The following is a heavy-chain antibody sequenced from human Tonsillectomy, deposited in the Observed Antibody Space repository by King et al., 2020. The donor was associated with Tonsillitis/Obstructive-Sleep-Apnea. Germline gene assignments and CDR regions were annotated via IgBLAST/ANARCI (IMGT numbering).Heavy chain of an antibody. J-gene: IGHJ4*02. D-gene: IGHD3-3*01. Sequence: QLQESGPGLVKPSETLSLTCTVSGGSISSSSYYLGWIRQPPGKGLEWIGSIYYSGSTYYNPSLKSRVTISVDTSKNQFSLKLSSVTAADTAVYYCARRRVLRFLEWLFPVYYFDYWGQGTLVTVSS. V-gene: IGHV4-39*01. CDR2: IYYSGST. CDR3: ARRRVLRFLEWLFPVYYFDY. CDR1: GGSISSSSYY.